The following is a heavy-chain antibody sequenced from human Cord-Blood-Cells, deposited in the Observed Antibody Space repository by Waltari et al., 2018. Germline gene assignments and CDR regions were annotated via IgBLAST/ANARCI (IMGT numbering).Heavy chain of an antibody. CDR1: GYSFTSYW. Sequence: EVQLVQSGAEVKKPGESLKISCKGSGYSFTSYWIGWVRPMPRKGLEWMGFICAGDADTIYSPSFQGQVTISADKSISAAYLRWSSLKASDSAMYFCARRAGYSSSWYAFDIWGQGTIVTVSS. J-gene: IGHJ3*02. CDR2: ICAGDADT. D-gene: IGHD6-13*01. V-gene: IGHV5-51*01. CDR3: ARRAGYSSSWYAFDI.